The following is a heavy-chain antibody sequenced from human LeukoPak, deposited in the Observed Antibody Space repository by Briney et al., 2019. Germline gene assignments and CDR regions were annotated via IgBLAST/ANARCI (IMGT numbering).Heavy chain of an antibody. J-gene: IGHJ4*02. D-gene: IGHD5-12*01. CDR2: IYYTGST. V-gene: IGHV4-59*01. CDR1: GASLNTNF. CDR3: ARGGYDFDL. Sequence: PSETLSLTCTVSGASLNTNFWSWIRQPPGMRLEWIGYIYYTGSTNYNPSLNSRVTMSLDTSKNQVSLNLTSVTAADTAVYYCARGGYDFDLWGQGALVTVSS.